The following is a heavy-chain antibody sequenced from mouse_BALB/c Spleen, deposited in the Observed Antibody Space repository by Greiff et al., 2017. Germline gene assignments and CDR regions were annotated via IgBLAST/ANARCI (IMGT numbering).Heavy chain of an antibody. CDR3: AREYGNYRYYAMDY. CDR2: IYPGDGDT. CDR1: GYAFSSYW. Sequence: QVQLKESGAELVRPGSSVKISCKASGYAFSSYWMNWVKQRPGQGLEWIGQIYPGDGDTNYNGKFKGKATLTADKSSSTAYMQLSSLTSEDSAVYFCAREYGNYRYYAMDYWGQGTSVTVSS. D-gene: IGHD2-10*02. V-gene: IGHV1-80*01. J-gene: IGHJ4*01.